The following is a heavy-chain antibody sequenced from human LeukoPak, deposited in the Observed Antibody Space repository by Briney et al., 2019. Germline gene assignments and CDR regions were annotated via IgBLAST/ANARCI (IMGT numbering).Heavy chain of an antibody. V-gene: IGHV1-2*02. J-gene: IGHJ4*02. CDR1: GYTFTGYY. D-gene: IGHD2-2*02. Sequence: VASVKVSCKASGYTFTGYYMHWVRQAPGQGLERMGWINPNSGGTNYAQKFQGRVTMTRDTSISTAYMELSRLRSDDTAVYYCAREPLYGGSPPDYWGQGTLVTVSS. CDR3: AREPLYGGSPPDY. CDR2: INPNSGGT.